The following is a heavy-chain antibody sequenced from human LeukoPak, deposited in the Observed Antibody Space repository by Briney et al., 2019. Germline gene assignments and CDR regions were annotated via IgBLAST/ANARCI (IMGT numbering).Heavy chain of an antibody. CDR1: GFTFSSYG. D-gene: IGHD6-13*01. CDR3: APQQLPYYYGMDV. J-gene: IGHJ6*02. CDR2: IWYDGSNK. V-gene: IGHV3-33*01. Sequence: SGGSLRLSCAASGFTFSSYGMHRVRQAPGKGLEWVAVIWYDGSNKYYADSVKGRLTISRDNSKNTLYVQMNSLRAEDTAVYYCAPQQLPYYYGMDVWGQGTTVTVSS.